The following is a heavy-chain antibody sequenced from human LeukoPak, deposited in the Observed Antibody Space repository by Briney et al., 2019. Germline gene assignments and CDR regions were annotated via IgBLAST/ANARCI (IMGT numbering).Heavy chain of an antibody. CDR1: GFTFSSYS. D-gene: IGHD6-13*01. CDR3: ARGIAAAGTRAWLDY. J-gene: IGHJ4*02. V-gene: IGHV3-48*04. Sequence: GGSLRLSCAASGFTFSSYSMSWIRQAPGKGLEWVSYISSSGSTIYYADSVKGRFTISRDNAKNSLYLQMNSLRAEDTAVYYCARGIAAAGTRAWLDYWGQGTLVTVSS. CDR2: ISSSGSTI.